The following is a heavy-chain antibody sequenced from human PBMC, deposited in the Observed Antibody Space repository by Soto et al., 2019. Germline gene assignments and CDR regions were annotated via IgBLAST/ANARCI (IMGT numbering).Heavy chain of an antibody. D-gene: IGHD1-1*01. CDR1: AGSISRGGYY. J-gene: IGHJ5*02. CDR2: IYYSGST. CDR3: ASGTVELQRWGFKR. V-gene: IGHV4-31*03. Sequence: SETLSLTCTVSAGSISRGGYYWRWIRQQPGKGLEWIGYIYYSGSTYYNPSLKSRVTISVDTSKTQFSLTLTSVTAADTAIYFCASGTVELQRWGFKRWRRGTLVIVAS.